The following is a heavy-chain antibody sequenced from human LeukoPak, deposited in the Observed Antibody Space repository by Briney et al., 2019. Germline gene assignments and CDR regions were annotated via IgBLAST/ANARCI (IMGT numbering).Heavy chain of an antibody. CDR1: GFTFSSYS. CDR3: ARDRAIQLFDY. V-gene: IGHV3-21*01. Sequence: PGGSLRLSCAASGFTFSSYSMNWVRQAPGKGLEWVSSITSSSSYIYFADSLEGRFTISRDNAKNSLYLQMNSLRAEDTAVYYCARDRAIQLFDYWGQGTLVTVSS. D-gene: IGHD5-18*01. J-gene: IGHJ4*02. CDR2: ITSSSSYI.